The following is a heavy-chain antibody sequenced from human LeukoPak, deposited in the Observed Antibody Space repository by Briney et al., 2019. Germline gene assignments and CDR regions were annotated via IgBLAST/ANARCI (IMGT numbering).Heavy chain of an antibody. V-gene: IGHV3-7*01. CDR1: GFTFRDYW. Sequence: GGSLRLSCAASGFTFRDYWMSWVRQAPGKGLEWVANIQLDGSEKYYVDSVKGRFTISRDNAEYSLYLQMNSLRVEDTAVYYCARDSPSSSSFAYDYWGPGALVTVSS. CDR3: ARDSPSSSSFAYDY. CDR2: IQLDGSEK. D-gene: IGHD6-13*01. J-gene: IGHJ4*02.